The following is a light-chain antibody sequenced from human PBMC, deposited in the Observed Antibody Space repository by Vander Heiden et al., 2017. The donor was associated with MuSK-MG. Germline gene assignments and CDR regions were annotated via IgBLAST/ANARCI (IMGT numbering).Light chain of an antibody. CDR1: QGISNS. CDR2: AAS. Sequence: DIHMTQSPSSLSASVGDRVTITCRASQGISNSLAWHQQKPGKAPKLLLYAASRLESGLPSRFSGSEYGTDYTLTISSLQPEAFATYYCQQYDSNPPLTFGGGTRVEMK. CDR3: QQYDSNPPLT. J-gene: IGKJ4*01. V-gene: IGKV1-NL1*01.